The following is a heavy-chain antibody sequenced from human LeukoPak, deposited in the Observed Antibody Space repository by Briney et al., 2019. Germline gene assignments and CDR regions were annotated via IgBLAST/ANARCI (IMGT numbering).Heavy chain of an antibody. J-gene: IGHJ4*02. CDR3: ARDCSGGSCVDY. V-gene: IGHV3-7*03. D-gene: IGHD2-15*01. CDR2: IKQDGSEK. Sequence: PGGSLRLSCAASGFTFSSYWMSWVRQAPGKGLEWVANIKQDGSEKYYVDSVKGRFTISRDNAENSLYLQMNSLRAEDTAVYYCARDCSGGSCVDYWGQGTLVPVPS. CDR1: GFTFSSYW.